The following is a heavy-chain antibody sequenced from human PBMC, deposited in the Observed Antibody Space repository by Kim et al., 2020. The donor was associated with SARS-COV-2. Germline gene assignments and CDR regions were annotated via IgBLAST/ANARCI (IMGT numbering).Heavy chain of an antibody. CDR3: AGGRTGGNYYYGMDV. CDR1: GYTFTSYD. V-gene: IGHV1-8*01. J-gene: IGHJ6*02. Sequence: ASVKVSCKASGYTFTSYDINWVRQATGQGLEWMGWMNPNSGNTGYAQKFQGRVTMTRNTSISTAYMELSSLRSEDTAVYYCAGGRTGGNYYYGMDVWGQGTTVTVSS. CDR2: MNPNSGNT. D-gene: IGHD3-10*01.